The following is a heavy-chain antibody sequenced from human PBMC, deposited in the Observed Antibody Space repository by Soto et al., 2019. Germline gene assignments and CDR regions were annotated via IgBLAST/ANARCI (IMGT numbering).Heavy chain of an antibody. CDR2: ISSSSSYI. D-gene: IGHD3-3*01. CDR3: ARSYWGETDFWSGYSQENWFDP. CDR1: GFTFSSYS. V-gene: IGHV3-21*01. Sequence: PGGSLRLSCAASGFTFSSYSMNWVRQAPGKGLEWVSSISSSSSYIYYADSVKGRFTISRDNAKNSLYLQMNSLRAEDTAVYYCARSYWGETDFWSGYSQENWFDPWGQGTLVTVSS. J-gene: IGHJ5*02.